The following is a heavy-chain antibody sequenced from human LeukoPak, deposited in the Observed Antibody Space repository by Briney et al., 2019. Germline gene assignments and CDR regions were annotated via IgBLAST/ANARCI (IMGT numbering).Heavy chain of an antibody. J-gene: IGHJ4*03. D-gene: IGHD3-10*01. CDR3: ARRHHFGFLDS. Sequence: RGSLSLSCAASGVMFPSYWMTWVRQAPGKGLEWVANIKQDGSEKYYVDSVKGRFTISRDNAKNSVYLQMNSLRAEDTAVYYCARRHHFGFLDSWGPGKMGTVSS. CDR1: GVMFPSYW. CDR2: IKQDGSEK. V-gene: IGHV3-7*04.